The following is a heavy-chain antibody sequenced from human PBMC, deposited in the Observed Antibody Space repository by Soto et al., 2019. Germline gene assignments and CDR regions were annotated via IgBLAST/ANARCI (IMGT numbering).Heavy chain of an antibody. CDR1: EFTFSTYW. J-gene: IGHJ5*02. Sequence: PGSSLRLSCAASEFTFSTYWMHWVLQAPGKGLVWVSRINSDGSSTSYADSVKGRFTISRDNAKNTLYLQMNSLRAEDTAVYYCARWDYGGPYNWFDPWGQGTLVTVSS. CDR2: INSDGSST. V-gene: IGHV3-74*01. CDR3: ARWDYGGPYNWFDP. D-gene: IGHD4-17*01.